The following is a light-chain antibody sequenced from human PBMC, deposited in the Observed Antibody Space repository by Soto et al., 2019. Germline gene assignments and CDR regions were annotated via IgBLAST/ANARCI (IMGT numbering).Light chain of an antibody. CDR2: NDN. J-gene: IGLJ3*02. Sequence: QSALTQPPSASGTPGQRVTISCSGSSSNIESNTVNWYQQLPGTAPKLLIYNDNQRPSGVPDRFSGSKSGTSASLAISGLQSEDEADYYCAAWDDSLNGRMFGGGTKLTVL. CDR1: SSNIESNT. V-gene: IGLV1-44*01. CDR3: AAWDDSLNGRM.